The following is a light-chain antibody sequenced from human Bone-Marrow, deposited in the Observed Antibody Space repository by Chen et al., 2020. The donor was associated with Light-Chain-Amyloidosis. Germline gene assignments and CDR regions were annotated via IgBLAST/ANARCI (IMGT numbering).Light chain of an antibody. J-gene: IGLJ2*01. CDR3: SSYTSSRTLI. V-gene: IGLV2-14*03. CDR2: DVN. CDR1: SSDVGGYNY. Sequence: QSALTQPASVSGAPGQSITISCTGTSSDVGGYNYVSWYQHDPGRAPTLIIFDVNRRPSGISNRFSGSKSGNTASLTISGLQAEDETDYYCSSYTSSRTLIFGGGTKPTVL.